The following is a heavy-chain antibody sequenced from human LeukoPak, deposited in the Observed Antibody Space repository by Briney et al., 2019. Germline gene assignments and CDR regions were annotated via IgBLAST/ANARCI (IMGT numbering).Heavy chain of an antibody. V-gene: IGHV3-74*01. Sequence: GGSLRLSCAASGFTFSSYWMHWVRQAPGKGLVWVSRINSDGSSTSYADSVKGRFTISRDNSKNTLYLQMNSLRAEDTAVYYCARDAIRDGYNFGTFDYWGQGTLVTVSS. CDR3: ARDAIRDGYNFGTFDY. CDR2: INSDGSST. J-gene: IGHJ4*02. CDR1: GFTFSSYW. D-gene: IGHD5-24*01.